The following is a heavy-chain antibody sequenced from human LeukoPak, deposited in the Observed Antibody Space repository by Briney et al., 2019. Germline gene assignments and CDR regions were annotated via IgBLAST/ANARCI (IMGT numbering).Heavy chain of an antibody. D-gene: IGHD3-10*01. V-gene: IGHV4-61*08. J-gene: IGHJ4*02. CDR2: IHYSGSA. CDR3: ARGQWFRAF. CDR1: GGSISSGGYY. Sequence: PSETRSLTCTVSGGSISSGGYYWSWIRQPPGKGLEWIGEIHYSGSATYNPSLKSRVTISVDTSKNQFSLKMNSVTAADTAVYYCARGQWFRAFWSRGTPVAVSS.